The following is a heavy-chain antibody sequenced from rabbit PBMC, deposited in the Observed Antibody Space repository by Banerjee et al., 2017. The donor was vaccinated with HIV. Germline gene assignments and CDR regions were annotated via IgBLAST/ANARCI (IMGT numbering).Heavy chain of an antibody. CDR1: GFSFSNGYV. CDR3: ARGSSYCWYGMDL. J-gene: IGHJ6*01. CDR2: INTSSGNT. D-gene: IGHD8-1*01. V-gene: IGHV1S45*01. Sequence: QEQLEESGGDLVKPEGSLTLTCTASGFSFSNGYVMCWVRQAPGKGLEWIACINTSSGNTVYATWAKGRFTISRTSSTTVTLQMTSLTAADTATYFCARGSSYCWYGMDLWGQGTLVTVS.